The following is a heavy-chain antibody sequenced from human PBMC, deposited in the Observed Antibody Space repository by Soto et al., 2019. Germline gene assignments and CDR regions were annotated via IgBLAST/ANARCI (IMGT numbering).Heavy chain of an antibody. V-gene: IGHV1-3*01. CDR3: ARSGLRSSSRLAAASYYFDY. D-gene: IGHD6-13*01. CDR2: INAGNGNT. CDR1: GGTFSSYA. J-gene: IGHJ4*02. Sequence: ASVKVSCKASGGTFSSYAISWVRQAPGQGLEWMGWINAGNGNTKYSQKFQGRVTITRDTSASTAYMELSSLRSEDTAVYYCARSGLRSSSRLAAASYYFDYWGQGTLVTVSS.